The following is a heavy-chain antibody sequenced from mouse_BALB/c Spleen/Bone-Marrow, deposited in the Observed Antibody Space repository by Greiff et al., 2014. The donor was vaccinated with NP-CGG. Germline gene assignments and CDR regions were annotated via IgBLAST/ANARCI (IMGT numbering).Heavy chain of an antibody. CDR1: GYAFTNYL. D-gene: IGHD2-14*01. CDR3: ARDRLAWFAY. J-gene: IGHJ3*01. Sequence: QLQQSGAELVRPGTSVKVSCKASGYAFTNYLIEWVKQRPGQGLEWIGVINPGSGGSNYNEKFKGKATLTADKSSSTAYMQLSSLTSDDSAVYFCARDRLAWFAYWGQGTLVTVSA. V-gene: IGHV1-54*01. CDR2: INPGSGGS.